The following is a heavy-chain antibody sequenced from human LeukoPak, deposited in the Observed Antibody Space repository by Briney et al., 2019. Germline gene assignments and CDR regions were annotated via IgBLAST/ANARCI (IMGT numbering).Heavy chain of an antibody. CDR2: IYYSGST. Sequence: SETLSLTCTVSGGSISSYYWSWIRRPPGKGLEWIGYIYYSGSTNYNPSLKSRVTISVDTSKNQFSLKLSSVTAADTAVYYCARAYYYDSSGYYTYYYYYGMDVWGQGTTVTVSS. CDR1: GGSISSYY. CDR3: ARAYYYDSSGYYTYYYYYGMDV. V-gene: IGHV4-59*01. D-gene: IGHD3-22*01. J-gene: IGHJ6*02.